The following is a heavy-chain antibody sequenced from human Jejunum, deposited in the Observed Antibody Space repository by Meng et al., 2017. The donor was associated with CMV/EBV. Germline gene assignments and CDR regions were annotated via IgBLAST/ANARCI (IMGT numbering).Heavy chain of an antibody. CDR3: ARHRGDGSNYYGDY. V-gene: IGHV3-23*01. Sequence: GFTFSSDAMSWVRQAPGKGLEWVSAISGSGGSTYYADSVKGRFTISRDNSKNTLYLQMNSLRAEDTAIYYCARHRGDGSNYYGDYWGQGTRVTVSS. CDR1: GFTFSSDA. CDR2: ISGSGGST. J-gene: IGHJ4*02. D-gene: IGHD3-10*01.